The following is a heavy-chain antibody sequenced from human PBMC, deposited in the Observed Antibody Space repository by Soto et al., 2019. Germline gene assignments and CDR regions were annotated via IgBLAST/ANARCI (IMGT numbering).Heavy chain of an antibody. CDR1: GFTFSSYW. J-gene: IGHJ6*02. D-gene: IGHD6-6*01. CDR3: AREVGAARTYYYYYGMDV. Sequence: EVQLVESGGGLVQPGGSLRLSCAASGFTFSSYWMSWVRQAPGKGLEWVANIKQDGSEKYYVDSVKGRFTISRDNAKNSLYLQMNSLRAEDTAVYYCAREVGAARTYYYYYGMDVWGQGTTVTVSS. V-gene: IGHV3-7*01. CDR2: IKQDGSEK.